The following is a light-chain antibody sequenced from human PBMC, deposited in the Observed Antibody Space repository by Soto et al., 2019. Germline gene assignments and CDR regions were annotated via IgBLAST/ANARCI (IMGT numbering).Light chain of an antibody. CDR3: QQYNNWPRT. CDR2: GAS. J-gene: IGKJ4*02. V-gene: IGKV3-15*01. CDR1: QRVSSH. Sequence: EVVMTQSPDNLSVSPGARATLSCRASQRVSSHLAWYQQKPGQAPRLLIYGASTTATGIPARFSATESGTEFTLTICSRQSEDFAVYYCQQYNNWPRTVGGGTNVDIK.